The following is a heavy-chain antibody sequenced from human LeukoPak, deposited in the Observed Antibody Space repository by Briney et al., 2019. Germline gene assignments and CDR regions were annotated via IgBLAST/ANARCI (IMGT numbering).Heavy chain of an antibody. CDR3: ARGGDY. CDR2: ISSDGNVK. J-gene: IGHJ4*02. CDR1: GFTFSSYD. V-gene: IGHV3-30*03. Sequence: GTSLRLSCAASGFTFSSYDMHWVRQAPGKGPEWVAIISSDGNVKYYADSVKGRFTISRDNSVDTLYLQMNSLRAEDTAVYYCARGGDYWGQGTLVTVSS.